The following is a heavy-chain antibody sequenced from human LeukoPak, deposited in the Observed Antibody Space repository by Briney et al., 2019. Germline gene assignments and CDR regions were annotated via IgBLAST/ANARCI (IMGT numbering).Heavy chain of an antibody. D-gene: IGHD4-11*01. CDR2: ISSSSSTI. J-gene: IGHJ4*02. CDR3: ARDRVVSVTSFDY. Sequence: ETLSLTCTVSGGSISSYYWSWIRQPPGKGLEWVSYISSSSSTIYYADSVKGRFTISRDNAKNSLYLQMNSLRAEDTAVYYCARDRVVSVTSFDYWGQGTLVTVSS. V-gene: IGHV3-48*01. CDR1: GGSISSYY.